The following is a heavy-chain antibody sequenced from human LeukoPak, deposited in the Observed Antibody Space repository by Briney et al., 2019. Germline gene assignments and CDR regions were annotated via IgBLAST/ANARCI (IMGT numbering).Heavy chain of an antibody. CDR3: VGSSDWWGFYY. V-gene: IGHV3-74*01. J-gene: IGHJ4*02. D-gene: IGHD6-19*01. CDR2: INSDGSST. CDR1: GFTFSSYA. Sequence: GGSLRLSCAASGFTFSSYAMSWVRQAPGKGLVWVSRINSDGSSTSYADSVKGRFTFSRDNAKNTLYLQMNSLRAEDTAVYYCVGSSDWWGFYYWGQGTLVTVSS.